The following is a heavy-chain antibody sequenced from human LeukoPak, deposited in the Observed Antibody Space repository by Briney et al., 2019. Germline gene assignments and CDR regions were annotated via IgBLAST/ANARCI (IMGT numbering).Heavy chain of an antibody. D-gene: IGHD3-3*01. CDR2: ISAYNGDT. J-gene: IGHJ4*02. Sequence: ASVKVSCKASGYTFTSYGISWVRQAPGQGLEWMGWISAYNGDTNYAQKLQGRVTMTTDTSTTTAYMELSSLRSEDTAVYYCATQSITIFGVVPTFDYWGQGTLVTVSS. CDR1: GYTFTSYG. V-gene: IGHV1-18*01. CDR3: ATQSITIFGVVPTFDY.